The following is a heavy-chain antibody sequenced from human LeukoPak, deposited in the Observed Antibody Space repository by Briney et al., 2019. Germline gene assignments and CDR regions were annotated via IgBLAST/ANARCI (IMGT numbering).Heavy chain of an antibody. V-gene: IGHV3-43D*03. J-gene: IGHJ4*02. D-gene: IGHD2-2*01. CDR3: AKGDCSSTSCYPDY. CDR2: ISWDGGST. Sequence: GGSLRLSCAASGFTFDDYAMHWVRQAPGKGLEWVSLISWDGGSTYYADSVKGRFTTSRDNSKNSLYLQMNSLRAEDTALYYCAKGDCSSTSCYPDYWGQGTLVTVSS. CDR1: GFTFDDYA.